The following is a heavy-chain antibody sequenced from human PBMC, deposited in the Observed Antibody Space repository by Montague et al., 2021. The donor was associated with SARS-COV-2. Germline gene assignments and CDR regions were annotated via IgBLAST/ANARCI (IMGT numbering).Heavy chain of an antibody. V-gene: IGHV6-1*01. D-gene: IGHD3-16*01. J-gene: IGHJ4*02. CDR3: ARGDGLGPYTGYAFDI. Sequence: CAISGDSVSGDSVSWDWIRPYPPRDLQWLCRTYYRTRWFDHYEVSMKGRISLKADTSKNQFSLQLDSGTPEDTAVYYCARGDGLGPYTGYAFDIWGQGTRVTVSS. CDR2: TYYRTRWFD. CDR1: GDSVSGDSVS.